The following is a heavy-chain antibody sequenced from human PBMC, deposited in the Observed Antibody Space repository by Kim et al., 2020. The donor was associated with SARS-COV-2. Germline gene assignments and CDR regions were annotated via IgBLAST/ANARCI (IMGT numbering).Heavy chain of an antibody. J-gene: IGHJ6*02. CDR3: ARDLLVGATSYGMDV. V-gene: IGHV3-33*01. CDR2: IWYDGSNK. CDR1: GFTFSSYG. Sequence: GGSLRLSCAASGFTFSSYGMHWVRQAPGKGLEWVAVIWYDGSNKYYADSVKGRFTISRDNSKNTLYLQMNSLRAEDTAVFYCARDLLVGATSYGMDVWGQGTTVTVAS. D-gene: IGHD1-26*01.